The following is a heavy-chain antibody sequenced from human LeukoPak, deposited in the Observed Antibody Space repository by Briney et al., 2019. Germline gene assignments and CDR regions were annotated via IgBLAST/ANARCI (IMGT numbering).Heavy chain of an antibody. Sequence: GGSLRLSCAASGFTFSSYNMNWVRQAPGKGLEWVATISGSGGNTYYADSVKGRFTISRDNSKNTLYLQMNSLRAEDTAVYYCAKDHQWRIRRNYFDYWGQGTLVTVSS. CDR3: AKDHQWRIRRNYFDY. V-gene: IGHV3-23*01. D-gene: IGHD6-19*01. CDR2: ISGSGGNT. J-gene: IGHJ4*02. CDR1: GFTFSSYN.